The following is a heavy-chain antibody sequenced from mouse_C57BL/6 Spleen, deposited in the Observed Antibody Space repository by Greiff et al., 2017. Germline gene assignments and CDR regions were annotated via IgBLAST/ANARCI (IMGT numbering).Heavy chain of an antibody. CDR1: GYTFTDYY. Sequence: EVQLQQSGPELVKPGASVKMSCKASGYTFTDYYMHWVKQSHGKSLEWIGYIYPNNGGNGYNQKFKGKATLTVDQSSSTTYMELRSLTSEDSAVYYCARGVYYDYDIAWFAYWGQGTLVTVSA. J-gene: IGHJ3*01. D-gene: IGHD2-4*01. V-gene: IGHV1-34*01. CDR3: ARGVYYDYDIAWFAY. CDR2: IYPNNGGN.